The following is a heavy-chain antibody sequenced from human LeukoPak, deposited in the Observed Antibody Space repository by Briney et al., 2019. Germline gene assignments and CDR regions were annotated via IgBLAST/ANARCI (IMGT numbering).Heavy chain of an antibody. CDR2: LYSGSST. J-gene: IGHJ4*02. V-gene: IGHV3-66*01. D-gene: IGHD6-19*01. CDR1: GFTVSSNY. CDR3: ARARTYSSGWWYYFDY. Sequence: GGSLRLSCAASGFTVSSNYMSWVRQAPGKGLEWVSLLYSGSSTYYADSVKGRFTISIDTSRNTLYLQMNSLRAEDTAIYYWARARTYSSGWWYYFDYWGQGTLVTVSS.